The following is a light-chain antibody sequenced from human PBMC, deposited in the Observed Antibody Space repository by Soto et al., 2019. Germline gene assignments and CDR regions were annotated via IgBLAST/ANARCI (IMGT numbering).Light chain of an antibody. CDR2: GNS. J-gene: IGLJ2*01. V-gene: IGLV1-40*01. CDR1: SSNIGAGYD. Sequence: QPVLTQPPSVSGAPGQRVTISCTGSSSNIGAGYDVHWYQQLPGTAPKLLIYGNSNRPSGVPDRFSGSKSGTSASLAITGLQAEDEADYYCQSYDSSLSAVVFGGGTKFTVL. CDR3: QSYDSSLSAVV.